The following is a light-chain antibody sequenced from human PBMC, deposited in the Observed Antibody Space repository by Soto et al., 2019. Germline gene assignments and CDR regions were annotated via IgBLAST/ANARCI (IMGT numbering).Light chain of an antibody. J-gene: IGKJ1*01. CDR1: QTISGTY. V-gene: IGKV3-20*01. CDR3: QQYGRSPTWT. CDR2: SSS. Sequence: EIVLTQSPGTLSLSPGERATLSCRASQTISGTYLAWYQQKPGQAPRLLIYSSSSRAAGVSDRFSGSGSGTDFSLTISRLEPEDFAMYYCQQYGRSPTWTFGQGTKVEV.